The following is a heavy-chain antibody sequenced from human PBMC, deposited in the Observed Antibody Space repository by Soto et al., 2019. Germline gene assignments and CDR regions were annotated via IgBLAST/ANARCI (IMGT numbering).Heavy chain of an antibody. J-gene: IGHJ4*02. CDR2: ISYDGSNK. D-gene: IGHD3-16*01. Sequence: QVQLVESGGGVVQPGRSLRLSCAASGFTFSSYGMHWVRQAPGKGLEWVAVISYDGSNKYYADSVKGRFTISRDNSKNTLYLQMNSLRAEDTAVYYCAKTGGGVPSGHFDYWGQGTLVTVSS. V-gene: IGHV3-30*18. CDR1: GFTFSSYG. CDR3: AKTGGGVPSGHFDY.